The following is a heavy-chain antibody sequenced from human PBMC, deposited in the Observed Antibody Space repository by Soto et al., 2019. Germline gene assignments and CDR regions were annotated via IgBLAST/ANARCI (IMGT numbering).Heavy chain of an antibody. J-gene: IGHJ4*02. CDR1: GFTFSTFG. Sequence: GGSLRLSCAASGFTFSTFGMNWVRQAPGKGPEWVSTISGSGISTYYADSVKGRFTISRDNSKNTVHLKMNSLRAEDTAVFYCASQQRDSISPYYSTFDYWGQGALVTVSS. CDR2: ISGSGIST. CDR3: ASQQRDSISPYYSTFDY. D-gene: IGHD3-22*01. V-gene: IGHV3-23*01.